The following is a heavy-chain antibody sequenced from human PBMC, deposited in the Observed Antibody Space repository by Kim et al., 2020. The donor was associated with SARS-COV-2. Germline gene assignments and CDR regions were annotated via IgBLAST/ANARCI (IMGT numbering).Heavy chain of an antibody. J-gene: IGHJ6*02. D-gene: IGHD3-16*01. V-gene: IGHV3-74*01. CDR3: VREYYDGIDFYGMDV. CDR2: IKTDGSRT. CDR1: GFLFGRYW. Sequence: GGSLRLSCAASGFLFGRYWMHWVRQVPGQGLVWVSRIKTDGSRTNYADSVKGRFTISRDNAKNTLYLQMNSLRAEDTAFYHCVREYYDGIDFYGMDVWGQGTTVTVSS.